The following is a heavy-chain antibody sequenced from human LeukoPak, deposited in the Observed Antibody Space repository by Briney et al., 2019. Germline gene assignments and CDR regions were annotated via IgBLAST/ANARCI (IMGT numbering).Heavy chain of an antibody. J-gene: IGHJ4*02. CDR3: ARAEVATIGLFDY. CDR2: IYYSGST. D-gene: IGHD5-24*01. CDR1: GGSISSYY. Sequence: SETLSLTCTVSGGSISSYYWSWIRQPPGKGLEWIGYIYYSGSTNYNPSLKSRVTISVDTSKNQFSLKLSSVTAADTAVYYCARAEVATIGLFDYWGQGTLVTVSS. V-gene: IGHV4-59*01.